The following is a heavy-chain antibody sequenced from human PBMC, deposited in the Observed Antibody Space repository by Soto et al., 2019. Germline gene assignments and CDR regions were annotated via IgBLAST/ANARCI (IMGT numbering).Heavy chain of an antibody. J-gene: IGHJ4*02. Sequence: QITLKESAPTRVKPTQTLTLTCTFSGFSLTSRPMGVGLIRQPPGKALEVLAFIYLDDCKRYSPSLRSRLSITKDTSGNQVVLTMTNMDPVDTATYYCAHRLSGYNWNGGYFDYWGQGALVTVSS. D-gene: IGHD1-1*01. CDR2: IYLDDCK. CDR1: GFSLTSRPMG. V-gene: IGHV2-5*02. CDR3: AHRLSGYNWNGGYFDY.